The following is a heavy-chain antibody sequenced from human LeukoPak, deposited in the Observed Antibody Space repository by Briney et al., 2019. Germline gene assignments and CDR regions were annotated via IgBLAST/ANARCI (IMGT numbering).Heavy chain of an antibody. CDR3: ARDSGNSFDY. V-gene: IGHV3-48*02. CDR2: ISDSGAGM. CDR1: GFTFITYS. Sequence: GGSLRLSRAASGFTFITYSMNWVRQAPGKGLQWVSYISDSGAGMYYADSVKGRFTISRDNAKNSLYLQMNSLRDEDTGVYYCARDSGNSFDYWGQGTLVTVSS. J-gene: IGHJ4*02.